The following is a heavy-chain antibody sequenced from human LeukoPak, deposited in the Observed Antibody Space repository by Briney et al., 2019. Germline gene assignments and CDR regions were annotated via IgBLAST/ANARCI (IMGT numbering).Heavy chain of an antibody. CDR3: ARGSANYYYGSGSSNWFDP. V-gene: IGHV1-8*01. CDR2: MNPNSGNT. D-gene: IGHD3-10*01. Sequence: ASVKVSCKASGYTFTSYDINWVRQATGQGLEWMGWMNPNSGNTGYAQNFQGRVTMTRNASISTAYMELSSLRSEDTAVYYCARGSANYYYGSGSSNWFDPWGQGTLVTVSS. J-gene: IGHJ5*02. CDR1: GYTFTSYD.